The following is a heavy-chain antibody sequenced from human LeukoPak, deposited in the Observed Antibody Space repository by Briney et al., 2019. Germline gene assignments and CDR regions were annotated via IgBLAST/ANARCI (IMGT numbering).Heavy chain of an antibody. D-gene: IGHD6-19*01. J-gene: IGHJ4*02. Sequence: PGGSLRLSCAASGFTCSNYWMSWVRQAPGKGLEWVANINQGGSEKNYVVSVKGRFTISRDNAKNSLSLQMNSLRADDTAVYYCARDDSSGWYYFEYLGQGTLVTVSS. CDR1: GFTCSNYW. CDR2: INQGGSEK. CDR3: ARDDSSGWYYFEY. V-gene: IGHV3-7*01.